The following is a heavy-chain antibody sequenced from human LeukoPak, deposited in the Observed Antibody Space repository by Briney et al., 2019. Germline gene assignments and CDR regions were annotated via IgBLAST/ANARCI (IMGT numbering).Heavy chain of an antibody. V-gene: IGHV3-30*18. CDR1: GFTFSSYG. D-gene: IGHD2-2*01. CDR2: ISYDGSNK. J-gene: IGHJ4*02. Sequence: GGSLRLSCAASGFTFSSYGMHWVRQAPGKGLEWVAVISYDGSNKYYADSVKGRFTISRDNSKNTLYLQMNSLRAEDTAVYYCAKDSGYSSSTSCSNYFDYWGQGTLVTVSS. CDR3: AKDSGYSSSTSCSNYFDY.